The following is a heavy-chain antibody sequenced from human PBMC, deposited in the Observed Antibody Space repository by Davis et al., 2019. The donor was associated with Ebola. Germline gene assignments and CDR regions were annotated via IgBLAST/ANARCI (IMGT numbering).Heavy chain of an antibody. CDR1: GGSISSYY. CDR2: IYYSGST. Sequence: MPSETLSLTCTVSGGSISSYYWGWIRQPPGKGLEWIGSIYYSGSTYYNPSLKSRVTISVDTVKNQFSLKLSSVTATDTAVYYCARLSGVVVVPAALRYYYGMDVWGQGTTVTVSS. J-gene: IGHJ6*02. D-gene: IGHD2-2*01. V-gene: IGHV4-39*01. CDR3: ARLSGVVVVPAALRYYYGMDV.